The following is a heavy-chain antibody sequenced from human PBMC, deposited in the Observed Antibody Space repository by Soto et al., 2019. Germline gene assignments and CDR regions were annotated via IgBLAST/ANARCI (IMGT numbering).Heavy chain of an antibody. V-gene: IGHV4-30-2*01. Sequence: SETLSLTCTVSGGSISSGNFSWTWIRQPPGKGLEWIAYIFHTGSTFYNSSLKPRVTISVDRSKNQFSLKLSSVTAADTAVYYCAREGMYCSGGSCSHSPFDYWGQGTLVTVSS. CDR1: GGSISSGNFS. D-gene: IGHD2-15*01. CDR3: AREGMYCSGGSCSHSPFDY. J-gene: IGHJ4*02. CDR2: IFHTGST.